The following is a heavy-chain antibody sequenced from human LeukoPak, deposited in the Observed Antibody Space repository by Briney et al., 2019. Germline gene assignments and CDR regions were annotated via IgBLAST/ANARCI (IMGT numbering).Heavy chain of an antibody. J-gene: IGHJ4*02. Sequence: ASVKVSCKASGYTFTSYYMHWVRQAPGQGLEWMGIINPSGGSTSYAQKFQGRVTMTRDTSTSTAYMELRSLRSDDTAVYYCARDRETYYYDSSGYYFDYWGQGTLVTVSS. CDR1: GYTFTSYY. V-gene: IGHV1-46*01. CDR2: INPSGGST. CDR3: ARDRETYYYDSSGYYFDY. D-gene: IGHD3-22*01.